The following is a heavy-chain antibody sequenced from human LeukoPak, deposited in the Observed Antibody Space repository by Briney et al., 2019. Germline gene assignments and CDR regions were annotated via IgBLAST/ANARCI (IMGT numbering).Heavy chain of an antibody. J-gene: IGHJ4*02. CDR2: IRYDGSNK. V-gene: IGHV3-30*02. CDR3: ANPYSSSADY. Sequence: GGSLRLSCAASGFDISYNYVGWVRQAPGKGLEWVAFIRYDGSNKYYADSVQGRFTISRDNSKNTLYLQMNSLRAEDTAVYYCANPYSSSADYWGQGTLVTVSS. CDR1: GFDISYNY. D-gene: IGHD6-6*01.